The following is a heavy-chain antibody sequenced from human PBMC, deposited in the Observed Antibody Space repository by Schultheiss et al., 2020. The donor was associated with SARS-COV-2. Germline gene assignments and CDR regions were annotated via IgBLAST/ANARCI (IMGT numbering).Heavy chain of an antibody. CDR1: GYSISSGYY. V-gene: IGHV4-38-2*01. D-gene: IGHD2-15*01. CDR2: IYYSGST. CDR3: ARLPGGSYWHFDL. Sequence: SETLSLTCAVSGYSISSGYYWGWIRQPPGKGLEWIGSIYYSGSTYYNPSLKSRVTISVDRSKNQFSLKLSSVTAADTAVYYCARLPGGSYWHFDLWGRGTLVTVSS. J-gene: IGHJ2*01.